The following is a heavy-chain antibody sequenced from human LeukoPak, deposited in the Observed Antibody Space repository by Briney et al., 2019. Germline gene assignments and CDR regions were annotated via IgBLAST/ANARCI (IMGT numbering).Heavy chain of an antibody. Sequence: PSETLSLTCTVSGDSISSTGHYWGWIRQPPGKGLERIGSVYFTGSSFYNPSLKSRVTISVDTSKNQFSLNVASVTAADTAAYYCARQIGGRLVRGFDFWGQGSLVTVSS. CDR2: VYFTGSS. V-gene: IGHV4-39*01. CDR3: ARQIGGRLVRGFDF. D-gene: IGHD6-19*01. J-gene: IGHJ4*02. CDR1: GDSISSTGHY.